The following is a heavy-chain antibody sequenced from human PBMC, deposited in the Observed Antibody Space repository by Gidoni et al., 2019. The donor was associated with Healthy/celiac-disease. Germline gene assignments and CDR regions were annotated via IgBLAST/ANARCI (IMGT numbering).Heavy chain of an antibody. V-gene: IGHV3-13*01. D-gene: IGHD1-26*01. CDR2: IGTAGDT. Sequence: EVQLVESGGGLVQPGGSLRLSCAASGFTFSSYDMHWVRQATGKGLEWVSAIGTAGDTYYPGSVKGRFTISRENAKNSLYLQMNSLRAGDTAVYYCARGGPQGAKGDPDYWGQGTLVTVSS. J-gene: IGHJ4*02. CDR3: ARGGPQGAKGDPDY. CDR1: GFTFSSYD.